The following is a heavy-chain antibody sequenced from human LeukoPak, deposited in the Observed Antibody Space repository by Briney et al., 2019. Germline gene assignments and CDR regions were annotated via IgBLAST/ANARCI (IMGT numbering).Heavy chain of an antibody. J-gene: IGHJ4*02. CDR2: FYYSVST. V-gene: IGHV4-59*01. D-gene: IGHD1-26*01. CDR3: ARGGYSGSYPFDI. Sequence: SETLSLTCTVSGGSISSNYWSWIRQPPGKGLEWIGYFYYSVSTNYNPSLRSRVTISVDTSKNQFSLKLSSVTAADTAVYYCARGGYSGSYPFDIWGQGTLVTASS. CDR1: GGSISSNY.